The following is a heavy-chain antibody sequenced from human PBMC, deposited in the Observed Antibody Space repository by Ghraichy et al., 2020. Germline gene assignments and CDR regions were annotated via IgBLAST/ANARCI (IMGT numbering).Heavy chain of an antibody. Sequence: GGSLRLSCAASGFTFSSYWMHWVRQAPGKGRVWVSRINSDGSSTSYADSVKGRFTISRDNAKNTLYLQMNSLRAEDTAVYYCARGVGSCIDYWGQGTLVTVSS. CDR2: INSDGSST. CDR1: GFTFSSYW. D-gene: IGHD2-15*01. V-gene: IGHV3-74*01. CDR3: ARGVGSCIDY. J-gene: IGHJ4*02.